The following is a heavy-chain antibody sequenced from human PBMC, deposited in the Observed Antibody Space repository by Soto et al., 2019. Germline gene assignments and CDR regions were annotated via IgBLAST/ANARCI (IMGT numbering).Heavy chain of an antibody. D-gene: IGHD6-13*01. Sequence: ASVKVSCKASGYTFTGYYMHWVRQAPGQGLEWMGWINPNSGGTNYAQKFQGRVTMTRDTSISTAYMELSRLRSDDTAVYYCARDLIGVAGTSDDWGQGTLVTVSS. CDR3: ARDLIGVAGTSDD. CDR2: INPNSGGT. CDR1: GYTFTGYY. J-gene: IGHJ4*02. V-gene: IGHV1-2*02.